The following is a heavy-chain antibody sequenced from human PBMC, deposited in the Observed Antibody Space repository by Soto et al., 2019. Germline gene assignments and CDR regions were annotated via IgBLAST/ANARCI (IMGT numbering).Heavy chain of an antibody. CDR2: ISSTTNYI. J-gene: IGHJ6*02. Sequence: GGSLRLSCAASGFTFTRYSMNWVRQAPGKGLEWVSSISSTTNYIYYGDSMKGRFTVSRDNAKNSLYLEMNSLRAEDTAVYYCAREGSVSSSDYYAYYYGMDVWGQGTTVTVSS. CDR1: GFTFTRYS. V-gene: IGHV3-21*06. CDR3: AREGSVSSSDYYAYYYGMDV. D-gene: IGHD3-10*01.